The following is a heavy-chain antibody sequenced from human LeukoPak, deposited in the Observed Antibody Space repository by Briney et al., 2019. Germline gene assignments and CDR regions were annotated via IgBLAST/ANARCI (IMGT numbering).Heavy chain of an antibody. CDR2: ISSSGSTI. CDR1: GFTFTNNF. V-gene: IGHV3-48*04. CDR3: ARGSYSSSWFLNWFDP. D-gene: IGHD6-13*01. J-gene: IGHJ5*02. Sequence: GGSLRLSCAASGFTFTNNFMSWVRQAPGKGLEWVSYISSSGSTIYYADSVKGRFTISRDNAKNSLYLQMNSLRAEDTAVYYCARGSYSSSWFLNWFDPWGQGTLVTVSS.